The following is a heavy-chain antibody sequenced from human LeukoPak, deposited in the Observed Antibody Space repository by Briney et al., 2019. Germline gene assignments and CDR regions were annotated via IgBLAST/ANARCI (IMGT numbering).Heavy chain of an antibody. D-gene: IGHD2-2*03. CDR1: GYTFTSYG. J-gene: IGHJ4*02. Sequence: ASLKVSCKASGYTFTSYGISWVRQAPGQGLEWMGWISAYNGNTNYEQKLQGRVTMTTDTSTSTVYMELRSLRSDDTAVYYCASGYCSSTSCCYPLDYWGQGTLVTVSS. CDR2: ISAYNGNT. CDR3: ASGYCSSTSCCYPLDY. V-gene: IGHV1-18*01.